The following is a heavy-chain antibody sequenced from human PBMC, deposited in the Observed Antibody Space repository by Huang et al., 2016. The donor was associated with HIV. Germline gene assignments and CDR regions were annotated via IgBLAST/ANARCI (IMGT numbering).Heavy chain of an antibody. V-gene: IGHV4-39*02. CDR2: FYYSGGT. D-gene: IGHD3-10*01. J-gene: IGHJ4*02. CDR3: ARLPGSITMIRGVITDPY. CDR1: GGSIGSDNYY. Sequence: QLQLQESGPGLVKPSETLSLTCTVSGGSIGSDNYYWGWIRQPPGQGPEWIGSFYYSGGTYYNPSLKRRVTITVDTSKNHFSLRMRSVTAADTAVYYCARLPGSITMIRGVITDPYWGQGTLVTVSS.